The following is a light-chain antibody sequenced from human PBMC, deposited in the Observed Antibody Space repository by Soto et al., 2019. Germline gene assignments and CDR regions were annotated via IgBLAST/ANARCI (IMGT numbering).Light chain of an antibody. Sequence: EVVMTHSPATLSVSLGDRATLSCRASQSVSSNLAWYQQKPCQAPRLLIYGASTRAAGIPARFSGSGSGTEFTLTISSLQSEDFAVYYCQQYNNWSLSFGGGTMVESK. CDR3: QQYNNWSLS. V-gene: IGKV3-15*01. CDR2: GAS. J-gene: IGKJ4*01. CDR1: QSVSSN.